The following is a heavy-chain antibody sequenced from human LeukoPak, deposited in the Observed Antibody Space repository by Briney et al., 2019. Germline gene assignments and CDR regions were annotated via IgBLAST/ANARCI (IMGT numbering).Heavy chain of an antibody. V-gene: IGHV3-74*01. D-gene: IGHD3-10*01. CDR1: GFTFSNYW. CDR3: ARDYGRSRDYGMDV. Sequence: PGGSLRLSCAASGFTFSNYWMHGVRQAPGKGLVWVSRINSDGSSTTYADSVKGRFTISRDNAKNTLYLQMNGLRAEDTAVYYCARDYGRSRDYGMDVWGQGTTVTVSS. J-gene: IGHJ6*02. CDR2: INSDGSST.